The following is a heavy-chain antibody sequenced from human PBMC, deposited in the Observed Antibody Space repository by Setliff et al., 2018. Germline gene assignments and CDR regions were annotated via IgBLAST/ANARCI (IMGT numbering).Heavy chain of an antibody. CDR1: GFTFSDHY. CDR3: ARSPANGGHDAFDI. CDR2: TRTKARIYTT. Sequence: GGSLRLSCVASGFTFSDHYMDWVRQAPGKGLEWVGRTRTKARIYTTEYAASVKGRFTISRDDSKNSLYLQMNSLKTEDTAVFYCARSPANGGHDAFDIWGQGTMVTVSS. J-gene: IGHJ3*02. D-gene: IGHD6-25*01. V-gene: IGHV3-72*01.